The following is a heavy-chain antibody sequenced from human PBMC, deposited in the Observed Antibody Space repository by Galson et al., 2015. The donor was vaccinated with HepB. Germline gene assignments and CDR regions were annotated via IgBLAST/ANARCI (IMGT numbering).Heavy chain of an antibody. CDR1: GGTFSSYA. CDR2: IIPILGIA. J-gene: IGHJ4*02. Sequence: SVKVSCKASGGTFSSYAISWVRQAPGQGLEWMGGIIPILGIANYAQKFQGRVTITADKSTSTAYMELSSLRSEDTDVYYCARINCSGGSCYSSLDYWGQGTLVTVSS. D-gene: IGHD2-15*01. V-gene: IGHV1-69*10. CDR3: ARINCSGGSCYSSLDY.